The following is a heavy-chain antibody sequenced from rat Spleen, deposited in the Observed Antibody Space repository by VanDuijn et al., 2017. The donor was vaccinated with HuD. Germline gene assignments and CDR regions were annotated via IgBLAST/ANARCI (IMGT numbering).Heavy chain of an antibody. Sequence: EVQLVESGGGLVQPGRSLKLSCAASGFTFSNYGMAWVRQTPTKGLEWVASISYGDSSGHSGTYYRDSVKGRFTISRDNAKSTLSLQRDSLRSEDTATYYCARRHYGYTDYFDYWGQGVMVTVSS. CDR2: ISYGDSSGHSGT. J-gene: IGHJ2*01. CDR1: GFTFSNYG. D-gene: IGHD1-9*01. V-gene: IGHV5-29*01. CDR3: ARRHYGYTDYFDY.